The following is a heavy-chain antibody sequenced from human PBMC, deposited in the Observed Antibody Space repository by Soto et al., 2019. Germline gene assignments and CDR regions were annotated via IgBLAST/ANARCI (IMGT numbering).Heavy chain of an antibody. Sequence: QVQLQESGPGLVKPSQTLSLTCTVSGGSISSGDYYWSWIRQPPGKGLEWIGYIYYSGSTYYNPSLKSRVTISVDTSKNQFSLKLSSVTAADTAVYYCARDVSCDILTGSMGFDYWGQGTLVTVSS. CDR2: IYYSGST. D-gene: IGHD3-9*01. CDR1: GGSISSGDYY. J-gene: IGHJ4*02. V-gene: IGHV4-30-4*01. CDR3: ARDVSCDILTGSMGFDY.